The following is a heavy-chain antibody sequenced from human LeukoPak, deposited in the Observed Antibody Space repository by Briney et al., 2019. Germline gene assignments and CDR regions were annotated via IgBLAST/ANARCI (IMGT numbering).Heavy chain of an antibody. CDR3: ARDSPYGTAGY. V-gene: IGHV3-21*01. Sequence: GGSLRLSCAASGFTFSNAWMSWVRQAPGKGLEWVSSISSSSSYIYYADSVKGRFTISRDNTKNSLYLQINSLRAEDTAVYYCARDSPYGTAGYWGQGTLVTVSS. J-gene: IGHJ4*02. CDR1: GFTFSNAW. D-gene: IGHD2-8*02. CDR2: ISSSSSYI.